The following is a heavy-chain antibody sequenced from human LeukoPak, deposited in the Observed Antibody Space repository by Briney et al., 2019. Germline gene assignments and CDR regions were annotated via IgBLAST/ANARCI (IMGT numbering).Heavy chain of an antibody. J-gene: IGHJ4*02. CDR1: GFTFSSYG. Sequence: GGSLRLSCAASGFTFSSYGLHWVRQAPGKGLEWVAVIWSDGSNKYYADSVKGRFTISRDNSKNTPYLQMDSLGAEETAVYYCARALRGRPLDYWGQGTLVTVSS. CDR2: IWSDGSNK. D-gene: IGHD5-12*01. CDR3: ARALRGRPLDY. V-gene: IGHV3-33*01.